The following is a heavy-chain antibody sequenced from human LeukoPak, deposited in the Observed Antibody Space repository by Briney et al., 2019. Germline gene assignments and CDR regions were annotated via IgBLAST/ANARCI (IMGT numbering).Heavy chain of an antibody. D-gene: IGHD3-3*01. CDR3: ARGRDYYDFWSGYYRNNWFDP. V-gene: IGHV4-4*02. Sequence: PSETLSLTCAVSGGSISSSNWWSWVRPPPGKGLEWIGEIYHSGSTNYNPSLKSRVTISVDKSKNQFSLKLSSVTAADTAVYYCARGRDYYDFWSGYYRNNWFDPWGQGTLVTVSS. CDR2: IYHSGST. CDR1: GGSISSSNW. J-gene: IGHJ5*02.